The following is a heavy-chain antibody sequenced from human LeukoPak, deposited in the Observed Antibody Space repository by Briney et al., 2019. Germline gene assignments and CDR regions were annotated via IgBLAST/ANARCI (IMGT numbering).Heavy chain of an antibody. D-gene: IGHD2-15*01. Sequence: PGGSLRLSCAASGFTFSSYAMSWVRQAPGKGLEWVSAISGSGGSTYYADSVKGRFTISRDNSKNTIYLQMNSLRAEDTAVYYCASRDPCSGGNCYGLAYWGQGTLVTVSS. CDR3: ASRDPCSGGNCYGLAY. CDR2: ISGSGGST. V-gene: IGHV3-23*01. CDR1: GFTFSSYA. J-gene: IGHJ4*02.